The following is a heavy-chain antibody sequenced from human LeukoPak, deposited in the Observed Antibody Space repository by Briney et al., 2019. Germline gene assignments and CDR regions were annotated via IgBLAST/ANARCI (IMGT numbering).Heavy chain of an antibody. CDR1: GGPISSGGYS. CDR2: IYHSGST. J-gene: IGHJ4*02. Sequence: SQTLSLTCAVSGGPISSGGYSWSWIRQPPGKGLEWIGYIYHSGSTYYNPSLKSRVTISVDRSKNQFSLKLSSVTAADTAVYYCARELAYYFDYWGQGTLVTVSS. CDR3: ARELAYYFDY. V-gene: IGHV4-30-2*01.